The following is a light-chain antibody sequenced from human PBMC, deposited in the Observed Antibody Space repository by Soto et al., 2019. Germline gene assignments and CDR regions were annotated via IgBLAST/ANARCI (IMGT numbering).Light chain of an antibody. V-gene: IGLV2-14*03. CDR3: SPYTSSSTYVL. Sequence: QSVLTQPASVSGSPGQAITISCTGTSSDVGGYNYVSWYQHHPGKAPKLILYNVSDRPSGVSNRFSGSKSGNTASLTISGLQAEDEADYYCSPYTSSSTYVLFGGGTKLTVL. CDR2: NVS. J-gene: IGLJ2*01. CDR1: SSDVGGYNY.